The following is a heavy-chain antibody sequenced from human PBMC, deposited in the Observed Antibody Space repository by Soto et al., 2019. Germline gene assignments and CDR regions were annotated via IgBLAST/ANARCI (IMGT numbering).Heavy chain of an antibody. V-gene: IGHV1-69*01. CDR3: ASYWVVYAQISDAFDI. Sequence: QVQLVQSGAEVKKPGSSVKVSCKASGGTFSSYAISWVRQAPGQGLEWMGGIIPIFGTANYAQKFQGRVTITADESTSTAYMELSSLRSEDTAVYYCASYWVVYAQISDAFDIWGQGTMVTVSS. D-gene: IGHD2-8*02. J-gene: IGHJ3*02. CDR1: GGTFSSYA. CDR2: IIPIFGTA.